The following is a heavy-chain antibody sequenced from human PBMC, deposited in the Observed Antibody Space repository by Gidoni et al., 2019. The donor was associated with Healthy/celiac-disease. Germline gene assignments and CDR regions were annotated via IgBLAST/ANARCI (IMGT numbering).Heavy chain of an antibody. Sequence: EVQLVESGGGLVKPGGSLRLSCAASGFTFSNAWMSWVRQAPGKGLEWVGRIKSKTDGGTTDYAAPVKGRFTISRDDSKNTLYLQMNSLKTEDTAVYYCTTEGPITIFGVVIINKHNWFDPWGQGTLVTVSS. V-gene: IGHV3-15*01. CDR1: GFTFSNAW. J-gene: IGHJ5*02. D-gene: IGHD3-3*01. CDR3: TTEGPITIFGVVIINKHNWFDP. CDR2: IKSKTDGGTT.